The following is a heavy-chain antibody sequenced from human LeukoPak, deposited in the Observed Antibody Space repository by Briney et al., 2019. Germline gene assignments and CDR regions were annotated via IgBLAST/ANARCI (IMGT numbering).Heavy chain of an antibody. CDR2: IIPIFGTA. CDR1: GGTFSSYA. D-gene: IGHD5-24*01. V-gene: IGHV1-69*13. Sequence: SVKVSCKASGGTFSSYAISWVRQAPGQGLEWMGGIIPIFGTANYAQKFQGRVTITADESTSTAYMELSSLRSEDTAVYYCARGIVEMATIRNPFDYWGQGTLVTVSS. J-gene: IGHJ4*02. CDR3: ARGIVEMATIRNPFDY.